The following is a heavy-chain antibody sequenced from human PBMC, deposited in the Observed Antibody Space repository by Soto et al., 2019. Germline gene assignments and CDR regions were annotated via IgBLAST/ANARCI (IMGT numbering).Heavy chain of an antibody. Sequence: ASVKVSCKASGYTFTSYAMHWVRQAPGQRLEWMGWINAGNGNTKYSQKFQGRVTITRDTSASTAYMELSSLRSEDTAVYYCARGPSSSWYGRYFDYWGQGTLVTVSS. CDR1: GYTFTSYA. CDR3: ARGPSSSWYGRYFDY. D-gene: IGHD6-13*01. CDR2: INAGNGNT. J-gene: IGHJ4*01. V-gene: IGHV1-3*01.